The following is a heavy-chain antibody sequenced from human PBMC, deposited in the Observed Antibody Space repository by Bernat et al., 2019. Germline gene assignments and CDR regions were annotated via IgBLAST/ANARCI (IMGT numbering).Heavy chain of an antibody. CDR2: ISSGSSAI. CDR3: ARPISSSSWSIDY. Sequence: EFQLVESGGGLVQPGGSLRLSCAASGFTFSSYSMNWVRQAPGKGLEWVSYISSGSSAIYYADSVKGRFTISRDNAKNSLYLQMNSLRDEDTAVYYCARPISSSSWSIDYWGQGTLVTVSS. V-gene: IGHV3-48*02. D-gene: IGHD6-6*01. J-gene: IGHJ4*02. CDR1: GFTFSSYS.